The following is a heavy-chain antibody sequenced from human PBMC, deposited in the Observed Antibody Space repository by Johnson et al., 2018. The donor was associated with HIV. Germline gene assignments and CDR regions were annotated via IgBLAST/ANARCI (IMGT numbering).Heavy chain of an antibody. Sequence: QVQLVESGGGVVQPGRSLRLSCLASGFIFSTYTMHWVRQAPGKGLEWVAVISYDETNQYYADSVKGRVTISRDNSKNTLYLQMNSLRAEDTAVCYCAREGDSSGAGAFDIWGQGTMVTVSA. V-gene: IGHV3-30*04. J-gene: IGHJ3*02. CDR1: GFIFSTYT. D-gene: IGHD3-22*01. CDR2: ISYDETNQ. CDR3: AREGDSSGAGAFDI.